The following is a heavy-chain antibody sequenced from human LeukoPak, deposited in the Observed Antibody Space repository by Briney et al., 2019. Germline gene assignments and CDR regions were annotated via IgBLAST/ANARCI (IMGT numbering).Heavy chain of an antibody. J-gene: IGHJ6*02. CDR3: AKVRRGGDCYSCPHYYYYGMDV. Sequence: KTGGSLRLSCAASGFSFSNYGMHWVRQAPGKGLEWVTFIRYDGSNKHFADSVKGRFTISRDNSKNTLYLQMNSLRAEDTAVYYCAKVRRGGDCYSCPHYYYYGMDVWGQGTTVTVSS. CDR2: IRYDGSNK. V-gene: IGHV3-30*02. D-gene: IGHD2-21*02. CDR1: GFSFSNYG.